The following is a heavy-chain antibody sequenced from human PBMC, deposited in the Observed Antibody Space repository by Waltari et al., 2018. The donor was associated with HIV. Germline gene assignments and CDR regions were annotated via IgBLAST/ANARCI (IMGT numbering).Heavy chain of an antibody. CDR3: ARDRGVTASILGYYGMDV. CDR1: GGSISSYY. D-gene: IGHD5-18*01. V-gene: IGHV4-59*01. J-gene: IGHJ6*02. Sequence: QVQLQESGPGLVKPSETLSLTCTVSGGSISSYYWSWIRQPPGKGLEWIGYIDYSGSTNYNPSLKSRFTISVDTSKNQFSRKLSSVTAADTAVYYCARDRGVTASILGYYGMDVWGQGTTVTVSS. CDR2: IDYSGST.